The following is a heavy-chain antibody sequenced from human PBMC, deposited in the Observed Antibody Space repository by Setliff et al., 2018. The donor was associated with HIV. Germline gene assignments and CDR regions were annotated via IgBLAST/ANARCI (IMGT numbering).Heavy chain of an antibody. CDR1: GGTFSTYA. J-gene: IGHJ4*02. V-gene: IGHV1-69*13. CDR2: IIPIFGTA. D-gene: IGHD2-21*01. Sequence: ASVKVSCKASGGTFSTYAISWVRQAPGQGLEWMGGIIPIFGTANYDQRFQGRVTITADETTSTAYMELSSLRSEDTAVYFCARDPVSDNSATPHYFDYWGQGTLVTVSS. CDR3: ARDPVSDNSATPHYFDY.